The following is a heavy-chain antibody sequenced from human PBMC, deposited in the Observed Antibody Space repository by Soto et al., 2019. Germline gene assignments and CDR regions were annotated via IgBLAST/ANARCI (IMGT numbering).Heavy chain of an antibody. CDR2: ISYDGSNK. CDR1: GFTFSSYG. J-gene: IGHJ4*02. V-gene: IGHV3-30*18. Sequence: GESLKISCAASGFTFSSYGMHWVRQAPGKGLEWVAVISYDGSNKYYADSVKGRFTISRDNSKNTLYLQMNSLRAEDTAVYYCAKDRDVLGKYCSGGSCYYFDYWGQGTLVTVSS. CDR3: AKDRDVLGKYCSGGSCYYFDY. D-gene: IGHD2-15*01.